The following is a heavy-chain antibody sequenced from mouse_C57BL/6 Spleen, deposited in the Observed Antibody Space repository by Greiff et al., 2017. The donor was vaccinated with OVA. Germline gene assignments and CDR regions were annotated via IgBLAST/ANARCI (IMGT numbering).Heavy chain of an antibody. Sequence: EVKLVESGGGLVKPGGSLKLSCAASGFTFSSYAMSWVRQTPEKRLEWVATISDGGSYTYYPDNVKGRFTISRDNAKNNLYLQMSHLKSEDTAMYYCARRSITTVLDYWGQGTTLTVSS. CDR3: ARRSITTVLDY. V-gene: IGHV5-4*03. J-gene: IGHJ2*01. CDR2: ISDGGSYT. CDR1: GFTFSSYA. D-gene: IGHD1-1*01.